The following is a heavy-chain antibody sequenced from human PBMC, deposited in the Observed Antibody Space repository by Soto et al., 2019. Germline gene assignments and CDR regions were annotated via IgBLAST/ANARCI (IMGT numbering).Heavy chain of an antibody. V-gene: IGHV3-23*01. D-gene: IGHD3-16*01. CDR3: AKRGTRYFYGMDV. CDR1: GFIFSDYD. CDR2: LSHSDGST. J-gene: IGHJ6*02. Sequence: EVQLLESGGGWVQPGGSLRLSCAASGFIFSDYDMDWVRQTPGRGLEWVSSLSHSDGSTYYADSVQGRFTISRDYSNNTLHLQMNSLRAEDTAVYYWAKRGTRYFYGMDVWGQGTTVTVSS.